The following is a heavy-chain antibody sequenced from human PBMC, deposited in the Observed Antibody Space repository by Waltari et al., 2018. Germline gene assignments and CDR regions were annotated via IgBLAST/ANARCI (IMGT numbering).Heavy chain of an antibody. CDR3: ARERGIVGSRPDAFDI. D-gene: IGHD1-26*01. J-gene: IGHJ3*02. Sequence: QVQLQESGPGLVKPSETLSLTCTVSGGSISSHDWSWIRQPPGKGLEWIGYIYYSGSTNYNPSLKSRVTISVDTSKNQFSLKLSSVTAADTAVYYCARERGIVGSRPDAFDIWGQGTMVTVSS. V-gene: IGHV4-59*11. CDR1: GGSISSHD. CDR2: IYYSGST.